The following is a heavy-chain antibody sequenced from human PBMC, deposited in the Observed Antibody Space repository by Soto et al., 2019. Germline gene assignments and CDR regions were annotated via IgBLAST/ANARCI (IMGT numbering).Heavy chain of an antibody. D-gene: IGHD4-17*01. CDR1: GGSISSSSYY. CDR2: IYYSGST. CDR3: ARSLDYGDVIDY. V-gene: IGHV4-39*07. J-gene: IGHJ4*02. Sequence: PSETLSLTCTVSGGSISSSSYYWGWIRQPPGKGLEWIGSIYYSGSTNYNPSLKSRVTISVGTSKNQFSLKLSSVTAADTAVYYCARSLDYGDVIDYWGQGTLVTVSS.